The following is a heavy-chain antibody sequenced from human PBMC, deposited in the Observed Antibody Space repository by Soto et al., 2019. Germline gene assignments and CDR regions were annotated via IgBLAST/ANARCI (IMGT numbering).Heavy chain of an antibody. D-gene: IGHD2-8*01. J-gene: IGHJ4*02. CDR2: IGTAGDA. CDR3: AKQGQGVLMVYAHATPAYFDY. V-gene: IGHV3-13*01. Sequence: GSLRLSCAASGFTFSSYAMHWFRQATGKGLEWVSAIGTAGDAYYPGSVKGRFTISRENAKNSLYLQMNSLRAEDTAVYYCAKQGQGVLMVYAHATPAYFDYLGQGTLVTVSS. CDR1: GFTFSSYA.